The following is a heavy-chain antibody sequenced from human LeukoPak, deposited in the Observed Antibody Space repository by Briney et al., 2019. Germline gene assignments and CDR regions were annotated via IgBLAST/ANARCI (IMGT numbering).Heavy chain of an antibody. J-gene: IGHJ3*02. CDR1: GFTVSTNY. D-gene: IGHD3-10*01. CDR2: IYSGGST. CDR3: ARVGTYDAFDI. Sequence: TGGSLRLSCAASGFTVSTNYMSWVRQAPGKGLEWVSVIYSGGSTYYADSVKGRFTISRDNSKNTLYLQLNSLRAEDTAVYYCARVGTYDAFDIWGQGTMVTVSS. V-gene: IGHV3-66*01.